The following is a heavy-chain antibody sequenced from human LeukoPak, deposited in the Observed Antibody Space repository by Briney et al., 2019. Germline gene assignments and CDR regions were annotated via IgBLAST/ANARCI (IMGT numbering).Heavy chain of an antibody. J-gene: IGHJ4*02. CDR3: ARDRAVAGLFDN. Sequence: GGSLRLSCAASGFTFSTYWMTWVRQTPGKGLEWVANIKEDGGEQNYVDSVEGRFTISRDYTKNSVFLQMNSLRAEDTAVYYCARDRAVAGLFDNWGQGTLVTVSS. V-gene: IGHV3-7*01. D-gene: IGHD6-19*01. CDR2: IKEDGGEQ. CDR1: GFTFSTYW.